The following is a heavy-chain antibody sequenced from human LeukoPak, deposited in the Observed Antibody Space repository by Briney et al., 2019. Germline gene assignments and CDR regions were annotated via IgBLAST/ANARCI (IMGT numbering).Heavy chain of an antibody. CDR1: GGSISSYY. Sequence: SETLSLTCTVSGGSISSYYWSWIRQPPGKGLEWIGYIYYGGSTNYNPPLKSRVTISVDTSKNQFSLKLSSVTAADTAVYYCARDRGIMITFGGVIVREAFDIWGQGTMVTVSS. CDR2: IYYGGST. CDR3: ARDRGIMITFGGVIVREAFDI. J-gene: IGHJ3*02. V-gene: IGHV4-59*01. D-gene: IGHD3-16*02.